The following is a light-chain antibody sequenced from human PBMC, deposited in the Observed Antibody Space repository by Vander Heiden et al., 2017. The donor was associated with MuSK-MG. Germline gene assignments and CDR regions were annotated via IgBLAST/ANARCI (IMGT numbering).Light chain of an antibody. J-gene: IGLJ1*01. CDR2: DVS. Sequence: QSALTQPAAASGSPAQSTTISSTGTSRDDEGYNYVSGYQQHPGKAPKLMIYDVSNRPSWVSNRFSGSKSGNTASLTISGLQAEDEADYYCSSYTSSSTLYVFGTGTKVTVL. V-gene: IGLV2-14*03. CDR3: SSYTSSSTLYV. CDR1: SRDDEGYNY.